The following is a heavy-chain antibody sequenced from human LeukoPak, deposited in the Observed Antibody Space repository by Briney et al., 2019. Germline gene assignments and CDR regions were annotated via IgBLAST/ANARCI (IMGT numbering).Heavy chain of an antibody. D-gene: IGHD3-10*01. CDR2: TSSSSSYI. CDR3: AKSRGSGFANNFDY. J-gene: IGHJ4*02. V-gene: IGHV3-21*04. CDR1: GFTFSSYS. Sequence: PGGSLRLSCAASGFTFSSYSMNWVRQAPGKGLEWVSSTSSSSSYIYYADSVKGRFTISRDNSKNTLYLQMNSLRAEDTAVYYCAKSRGSGFANNFDYWGQGTLVTVSS.